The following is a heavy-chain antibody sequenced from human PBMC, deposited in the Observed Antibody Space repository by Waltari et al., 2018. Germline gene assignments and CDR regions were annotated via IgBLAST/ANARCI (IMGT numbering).Heavy chain of an antibody. V-gene: IGHV3-33*01. CDR2: IWYDGHNK. Sequence: QVQLTESGGGVVQSGRSLRLSCEASGFLFSGHVMHWVRGAPGKGLEWVAGIWYDGHNKDYADSVKGRFSISRDNSKNVLYLQMDSLKVEDSGVYYCARGKGGSGSWFLDWGQGTPVTVSS. J-gene: IGHJ4*02. CDR1: GFLFSGHV. D-gene: IGHD5-12*01. CDR3: ARGKGGSGSWFLD.